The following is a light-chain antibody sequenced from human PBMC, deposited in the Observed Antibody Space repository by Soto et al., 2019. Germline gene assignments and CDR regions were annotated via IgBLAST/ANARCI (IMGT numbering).Light chain of an antibody. J-gene: IGKJ1*01. Sequence: ELVLTQSPGSMSLYPGERATLSCRASPSVNSNNLVRYKQKPGQSPRLLIYCASTRCTGIPDRFSGSGSGTALTLTIRRLEPEDFAVNHCQRFGGSSTFGQWTKVYI. V-gene: IGKV3-20*01. CDR1: PSVNSNN. CDR2: CAS. CDR3: QRFGGSST.